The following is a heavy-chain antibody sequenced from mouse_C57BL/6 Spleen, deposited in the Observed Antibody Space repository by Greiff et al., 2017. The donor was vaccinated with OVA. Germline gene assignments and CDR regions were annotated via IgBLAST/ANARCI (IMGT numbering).Heavy chain of an antibody. CDR2: IYPGSGST. CDR3: ARGGLFDFDY. CDR1: GYTFTSYW. Sequence: QVQLKESGAELVKPGASVKMSCKASGYTFTSYWITWVKQRPGQGLEWIGDIYPGSGSTNYNEKFKSKATLTVDTSSSTAYMQLSSLTSEDSAVYYCARGGLFDFDYWGQGTTLTVSS. J-gene: IGHJ2*01. V-gene: IGHV1-55*01.